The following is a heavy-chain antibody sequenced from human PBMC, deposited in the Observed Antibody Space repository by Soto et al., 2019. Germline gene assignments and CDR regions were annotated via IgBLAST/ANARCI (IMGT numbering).Heavy chain of an antibody. CDR2: ISSSSSYI. V-gene: IGHV3-21*01. CDR3: ATHGGPTIFGVVTRPYYYYMDV. Sequence: PGGSLRLSCAASGFTFSSYSMNWVRQAPGKGLEWVSSISSSSSYIYYADSVKGRFTISRDNAKNSLYLQMNSLRAEDTAVYYCATHGGPTIFGVVTRPYYYYMDVWGKGTTVTVSS. J-gene: IGHJ6*03. D-gene: IGHD3-3*01. CDR1: GFTFSSYS.